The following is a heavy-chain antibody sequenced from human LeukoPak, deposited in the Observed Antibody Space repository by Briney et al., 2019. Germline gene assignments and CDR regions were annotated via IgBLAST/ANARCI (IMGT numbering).Heavy chain of an antibody. V-gene: IGHV4-34*01. CDR2: INHSGST. D-gene: IGHD3-3*01. CDR1: GGSFSGYY. CDR3: ARGPNHENYYFWSGSDSLDY. J-gene: IGHJ4*02. Sequence: PSETLSLTCAVYGGSFSGYYWSWIRQPPGKGLEWIGEINHSGSTNYNPSLKSRVTISVDTSKNQFSLKLSSVTAADTAVYYCARGPNHENYYFWSGSDSLDYWGQGTLVTVSS.